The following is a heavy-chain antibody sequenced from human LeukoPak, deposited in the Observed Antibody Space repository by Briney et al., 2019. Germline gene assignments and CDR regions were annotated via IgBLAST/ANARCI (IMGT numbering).Heavy chain of an antibody. CDR3: ARDQRHYDILTGYYFTYGMDV. D-gene: IGHD3-9*01. V-gene: IGHV1-69*04. CDR2: IIPILGIA. J-gene: IGHJ6*02. CDR1: GGTFSSYA. Sequence: ASVKVSCKASGGTFSSYAISWVRQAPRQGLEWMGRIIPILGIANYAQKFQGRVTITADKSTSTAYMELSSLRSEDTAVYYCARDQRHYDILTGYYFTYGMDVWGQGTTVTVSS.